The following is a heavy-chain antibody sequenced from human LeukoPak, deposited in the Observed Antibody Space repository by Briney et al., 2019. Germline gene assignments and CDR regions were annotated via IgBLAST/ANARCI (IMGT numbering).Heavy chain of an antibody. CDR2: ISGGSA. CDR3: ARASNSNYGDY. Sequence: GGSLRLSCAASGFTFSSYAMSWVRQAPGKGLEWVSAISGGSADYADSVKGRFSISIDNSKNTLYLQNTRTRAEDTVLYYCARASNSNYGDYWGQGTLVTVSS. D-gene: IGHD1-7*01. CDR1: GFTFSSYA. J-gene: IGHJ4*02. V-gene: IGHV3-23*01.